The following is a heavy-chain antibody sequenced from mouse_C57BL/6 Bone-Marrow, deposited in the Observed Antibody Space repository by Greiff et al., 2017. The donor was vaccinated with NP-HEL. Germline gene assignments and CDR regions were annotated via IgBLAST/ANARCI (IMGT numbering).Heavy chain of an antibody. V-gene: IGHV1-82*01. J-gene: IGHJ3*01. D-gene: IGHD1-1*01. CDR1: GYAFSSSW. CDR3: ARGEGYYGSSPWFAY. CDR2: IYPGDGDT. Sequence: VKLVESGPELVKPGASVKISCKASGYAFSSSWMNWVKQRPGKGLEWIGRIYPGDGDTNYNGKFKGKATLTADKSSSTAYMQLSSLTSEDSAVYVCARGEGYYGSSPWFAYWGQGTLVTVSA.